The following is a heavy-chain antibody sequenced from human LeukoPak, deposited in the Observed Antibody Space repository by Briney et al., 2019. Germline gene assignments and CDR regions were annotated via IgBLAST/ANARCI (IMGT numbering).Heavy chain of an antibody. D-gene: IGHD2/OR15-2a*01. J-gene: IGHJ6*03. Sequence: GRSLRLSCAASGFTFDDYAMHWVRQAPGKGLEWVSGISWNSGNIGYADSVKGRFTISRDNAKNSLYLQMNSLRAEDTALYYCAKGNMGYYYYMDVWGKGTTVTVSS. CDR3: AKGNMGYYYYMDV. CDR1: GFTFDDYA. V-gene: IGHV3-9*01. CDR2: ISWNSGNI.